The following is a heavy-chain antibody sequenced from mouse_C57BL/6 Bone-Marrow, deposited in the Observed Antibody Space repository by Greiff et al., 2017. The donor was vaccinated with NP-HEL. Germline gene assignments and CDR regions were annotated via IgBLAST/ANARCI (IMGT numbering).Heavy chain of an antibody. CDR1: GFTFSDYY. CDR3: ARHRVLITTVVARDYYAMDY. V-gene: IGHV5-12*01. J-gene: IGHJ4*01. CDR2: ISNGGGST. D-gene: IGHD1-1*01. Sequence: DVQLVESGGGLVQPGGSLKLSCAASGFTFSDYYMYWVRQTPEKRLEWVAYISNGGGSTYYPDTVKGRFTISRDNAKNTLYLQMSRLKSEDTAMYYCARHRVLITTVVARDYYAMDYWGQGTSVTVSS.